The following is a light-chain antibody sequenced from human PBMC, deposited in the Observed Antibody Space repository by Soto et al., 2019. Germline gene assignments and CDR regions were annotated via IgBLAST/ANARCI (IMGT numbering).Light chain of an antibody. CDR1: QSVSSGY. Sequence: EIVLTQSPGTLSLSPGERATLSCRASQSVSSGYLAWYQQKPGQAPRLLIYGASSRATGIPDRFSGSGSGTDFTLTISRLEPEDVAVYYCQHYDRSPWTFGQGTKVEIK. J-gene: IGKJ1*01. CDR2: GAS. V-gene: IGKV3-20*01. CDR3: QHYDRSPWT.